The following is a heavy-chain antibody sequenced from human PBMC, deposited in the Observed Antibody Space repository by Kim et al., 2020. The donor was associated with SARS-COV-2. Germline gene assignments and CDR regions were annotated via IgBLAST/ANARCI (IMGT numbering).Heavy chain of an antibody. CDR2: T. CDR3: ARDLDYYGMDV. Sequence: TFYADSVKGRFTIARDNSKNTLYLQMDSLRAEDTAVYYCARDLDYYGMDVWGQGTTVTVSS. V-gene: IGHV3-53*01. J-gene: IGHJ6*02.